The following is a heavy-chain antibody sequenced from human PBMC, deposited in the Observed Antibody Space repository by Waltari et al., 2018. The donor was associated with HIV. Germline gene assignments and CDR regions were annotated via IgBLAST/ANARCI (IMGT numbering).Heavy chain of an antibody. Sequence: VQLVESGGGLVQPGRSLRLSCAASGFSFEEYAKHWVREVPGKGLGWVSGISWNIDKIGYADSVKGRFTISRDNAKNSLYLQMNSLRAEDTAFYFCAKDIFSKYYYHYYGMDVWGQGTTVTVTS. V-gene: IGHV3-9*01. J-gene: IGHJ6*02. CDR1: GFSFEEYA. CDR2: ISWNIDKI. D-gene: IGHD3-10*01. CDR3: AKDIFSKYYYHYYGMDV.